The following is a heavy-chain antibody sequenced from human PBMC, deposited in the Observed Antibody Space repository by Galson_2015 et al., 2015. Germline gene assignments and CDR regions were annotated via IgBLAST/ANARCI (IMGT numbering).Heavy chain of an antibody. Sequence: SLRLSCAASGFTFSSYAMRWVRQAPGKGLEWVAVISYDGGNKFYADSVKRRFTISRDNSKNTLYLQMNSLRPEDTAVYYCARVGGDIAARTWGYFDYWGQGTLVTVSS. V-gene: IGHV3-30-3*01. D-gene: IGHD6-6*01. CDR3: ARVGGDIAARTWGYFDY. CDR2: ISYDGGNK. CDR1: GFTFSSYA. J-gene: IGHJ4*02.